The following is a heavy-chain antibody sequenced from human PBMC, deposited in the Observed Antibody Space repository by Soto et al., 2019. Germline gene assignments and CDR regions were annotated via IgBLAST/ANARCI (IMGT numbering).Heavy chain of an antibody. CDR2: ISATGGGT. J-gene: IGHJ4*02. V-gene: IGHV3-23*01. CDR1: GFKFSNYA. CDR3: AKDRRAGGNSAFYFNF. Sequence: LRLSCAASGFKFSNYAMSWVRQAPGKGLEWVSLISATGGGTYYADSVKGRFTISRDNSHNTLYLQVHSLTAEDTAVYYCAKDRRAGGNSAFYFNFWGQGAQVTVSS. D-gene: IGHD3-16*01.